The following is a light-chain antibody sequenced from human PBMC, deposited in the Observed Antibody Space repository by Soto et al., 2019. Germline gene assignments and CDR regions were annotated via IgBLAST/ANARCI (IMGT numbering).Light chain of an antibody. V-gene: IGKV1-5*01. Sequence: DSQMTQSPSSLSASVGDRVTITCRASQTISRWLAWYQQKPGKAPRLLIYTASTLESGVPSRFSASGSGTEFTLTISSLHPDDFATYYCQEYNNYWTFGQGTKVDIK. CDR2: TAS. CDR3: QEYNNYWT. CDR1: QTISRW. J-gene: IGKJ1*01.